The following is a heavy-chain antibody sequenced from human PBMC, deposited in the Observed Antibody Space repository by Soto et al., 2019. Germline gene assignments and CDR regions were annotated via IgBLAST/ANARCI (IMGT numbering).Heavy chain of an antibody. J-gene: IGHJ4*02. D-gene: IGHD5-18*01. V-gene: IGHV3-48*01. CDR3: ARDYSSYGPFDY. CDR1: GFTFSSYS. CDR2: ISSSSSTI. Sequence: PXXSLRLCFAASGFTFSSYSGHWVRQAPGKGLEWVSYISSSSSTIYYADSVKGRFTISRDNAKDSLYLQMNSMRAEDTAVYYCARDYSSYGPFDYWGQGTLVTVSS.